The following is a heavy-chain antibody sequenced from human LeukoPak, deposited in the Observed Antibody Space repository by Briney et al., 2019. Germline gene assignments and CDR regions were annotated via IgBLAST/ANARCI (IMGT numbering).Heavy chain of an antibody. CDR2: INPSGGST. CDR3: ARTYYDFWSGIGPYYYYGMDV. D-gene: IGHD3-3*01. Sequence: ASVKVSCKASGYTFTGYYMHWVRQAPGQGLEWMGIINPSGGSTSYAQKFQGRVTMTRDTSTSTVYMELSSLRSEDTAVYYCARTYYDFWSGIGPYYYYGMDVWGQGTTVTVSS. J-gene: IGHJ6*02. V-gene: IGHV1-46*01. CDR1: GYTFTGYY.